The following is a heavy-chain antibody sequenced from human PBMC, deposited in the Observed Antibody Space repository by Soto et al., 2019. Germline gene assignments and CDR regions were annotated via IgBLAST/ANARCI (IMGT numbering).Heavy chain of an antibody. J-gene: IGHJ4*02. CDR3: ARPTYDSSGYRFDY. V-gene: IGHV4-31*03. CDR2: IYYSGST. Sequence: PSETLSLTCTVSGGSISSGGYYWSWIRQHPGKGLEWIGYIYYSGSTYYNPSLKSRVTISVDTSKNQFSLRLSSVTAADTAVYYCARPTYDSSGYRFDYWGQGTLVTVSS. D-gene: IGHD3-22*01. CDR1: GGSISSGGYY.